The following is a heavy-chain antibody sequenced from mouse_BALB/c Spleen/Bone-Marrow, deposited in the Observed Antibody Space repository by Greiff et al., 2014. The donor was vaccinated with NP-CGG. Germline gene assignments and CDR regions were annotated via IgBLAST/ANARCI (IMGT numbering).Heavy chain of an antibody. CDR1: GYTFTSYW. V-gene: IGHV1S81*02. CDR2: INPSNGRT. CDR3: ARWGFDY. Sequence: VQLQQSGAELVKPGASVKLSCKASGYTFTSYWMHWVKQRPGQGLEWIGEINPSNGRTNYNEKFKSKATLTVDKSSSTAHMQLSSLTSEDSAVYYCARWGFDYWGQGTTLTVSS. J-gene: IGHJ2*01.